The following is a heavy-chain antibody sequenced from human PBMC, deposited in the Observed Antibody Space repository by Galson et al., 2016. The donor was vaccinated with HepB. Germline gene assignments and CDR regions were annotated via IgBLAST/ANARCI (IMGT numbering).Heavy chain of an antibody. Sequence: SVKVSCTASGFSFSSSAVHWVRQTRGQRLEWLGWIVVGSGNTNYAQKFQDRVTITRVLASGTPYMELSSLRSEDTAVYYCAGYDFWSGYYGYYFDNWGQGTLVTVSS. CDR3: AGYDFWSGYYGYYFDN. V-gene: IGHV1-58*01. J-gene: IGHJ4*02. CDR1: GFSFSSSA. D-gene: IGHD3-3*01. CDR2: IVVGSGNT.